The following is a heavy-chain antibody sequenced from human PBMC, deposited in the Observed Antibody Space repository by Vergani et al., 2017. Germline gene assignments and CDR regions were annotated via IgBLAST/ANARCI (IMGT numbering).Heavy chain of an antibody. J-gene: IGHJ6*02. D-gene: IGHD6-13*01. CDR2: VDPEDGET. CDR1: GYTFTDYY. Sequence: EVQLVQSGAEVKKPGATVKISCKVSGYTFTDYYMHWVQQAPGQGLEWMGLVDPEDGETIYAEKFQGRVTITADTSTDTAYMELSSIRSEDTAVYYCATFGYSSSWYWKGYSGSYYYYYGMDVWGQGTTVTVSS. CDR3: ATFGYSSSWYWKGYSGSYYYYYGMDV. V-gene: IGHV1-69-2*01.